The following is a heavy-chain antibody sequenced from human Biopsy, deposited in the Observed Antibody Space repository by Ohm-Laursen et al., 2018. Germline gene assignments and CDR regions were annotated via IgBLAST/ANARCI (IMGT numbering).Heavy chain of an antibody. D-gene: IGHD2-15*01. V-gene: IGHV4-59*08. CDR1: YGSISGHF. CDR3: ARMKGRGYFDY. J-gene: IGHJ4*02. CDR2: IYRTGTT. Sequence: TLSLTCAVTYGSISGHFWSWIRQAPGKGLERIGFIYRTGTTTYNPSFKSRVAVAVDTSKNQFSLTLNSVTAADTAVYYCARMKGRGYFDYWGQGTLVIVSS.